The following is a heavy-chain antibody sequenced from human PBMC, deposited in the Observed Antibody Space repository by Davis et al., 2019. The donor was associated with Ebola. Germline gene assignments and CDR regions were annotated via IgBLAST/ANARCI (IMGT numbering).Heavy chain of an antibody. J-gene: IGHJ4*02. CDR2: INPHNGNT. Sequence: AASVTVSCKASGYTFTNYGITWVRQAPGQGLEWMGWINPHNGNTNYAQNVQGRVIMTTDTATTTAYMEVGGLRSDDTAVYYCARDRGSYPLDYWGQGTLVTVSS. CDR1: GYTFTNYG. CDR3: ARDRGSYPLDY. D-gene: IGHD1-26*01. V-gene: IGHV1-18*04.